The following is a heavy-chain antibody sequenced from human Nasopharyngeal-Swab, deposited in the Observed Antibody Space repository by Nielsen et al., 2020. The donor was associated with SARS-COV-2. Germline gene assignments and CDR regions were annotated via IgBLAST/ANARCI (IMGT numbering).Heavy chain of an antibody. CDR3: ARDREVRGVYYYYYGMDV. CDR1: GFTFSSYE. D-gene: IGHD3-10*01. V-gene: IGHV3-48*03. CDR2: ISSSGSTI. J-gene: IGHJ6*02. Sequence: GSLRLSCAASGFTFSSYEMNWVRQAPGKGLEWVSYISSSGSTIYYADSVKGRFTISRDNAKNSLYLQMNSLRAEDTAVYYCARDREVRGVYYYYYGMDVWGQGTTVTVSS.